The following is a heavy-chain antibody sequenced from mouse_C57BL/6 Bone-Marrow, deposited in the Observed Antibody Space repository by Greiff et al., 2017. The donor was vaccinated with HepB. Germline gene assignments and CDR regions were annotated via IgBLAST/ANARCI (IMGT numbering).Heavy chain of an antibody. CDR1: GYTFTDYE. V-gene: IGHV1-15*01. Sequence: VQLQQSGAELVRPGASVTLSCKASGYTFTDYEMHWVKQTPVHGLEWIGAIDPETGGTAYNQKFKGKAILTADKSSSTAYMELRSLTSEDSAVYYCTRSSSITTLFAYWGQGTLVTVSA. CDR2: IDPETGGT. D-gene: IGHD2-10*02. CDR3: TRSSSITTLFAY. J-gene: IGHJ3*01.